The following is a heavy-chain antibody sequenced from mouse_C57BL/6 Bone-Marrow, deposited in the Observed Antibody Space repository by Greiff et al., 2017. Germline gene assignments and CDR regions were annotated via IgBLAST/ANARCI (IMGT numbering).Heavy chain of an antibody. Sequence: EVKLVESGGGLVQPGGSLKLSCAASGFTFSDYGMAWVRQAPRKGPEWVAFISNLAYSIYYADTVTGRFTISRENAKHTLYLEMSSLRSEDTAMYYCARETLDYWGQGTTLTVAS. V-gene: IGHV5-15*01. CDR2: ISNLAYSI. CDR3: ARETLDY. CDR1: GFTFSDYG. J-gene: IGHJ2*01.